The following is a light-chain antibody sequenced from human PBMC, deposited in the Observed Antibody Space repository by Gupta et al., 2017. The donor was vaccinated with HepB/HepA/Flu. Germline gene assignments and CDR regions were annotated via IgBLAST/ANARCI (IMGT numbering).Light chain of an antibody. V-gene: IGLV3-25*03. CDR3: QSADSSGTFYV. Sequence: ELTQQPSVSVSPGQTDRITCSGNVLPNQYAYWYQQKPGQAPVLIVYNDTERPPGTPERFSGSSSGATVTLTISGVQAEDGADYYCQSADSSGTFYVFGTGTKVSIL. CDR2: NDT. J-gene: IGLJ1*01. CDR1: VLPNQY.